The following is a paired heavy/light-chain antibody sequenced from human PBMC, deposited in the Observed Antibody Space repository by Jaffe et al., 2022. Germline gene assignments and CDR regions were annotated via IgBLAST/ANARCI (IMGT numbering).Heavy chain of an antibody. CDR3: ARALTGDPPYMDV. J-gene: IGHJ6*03. CDR1: GFAFTSYE. CDR2: ITSSGSHI. V-gene: IGHV3-48*03. Sequence: EVQMVESGGGLVQPGGSLRLSCAASGFAFTSYEMNWVRQAPGTGLEWVSYITSSGSHIYYADSVKGRFTISRDNAKNLLYLQMNSLRAEDTAVYHCARALTGDPPYMDVWGKGTTVTVSS. D-gene: IGHD7-27*01.
Light chain of an antibody. V-gene: IGLV1-47*01. CDR1: SSNIGSNY. CDR3: AAWDDGLSGRVV. CDR2: KNN. Sequence: QSVLTQPPSASGTPGQRVTISCSGSSSNIGSNYIYWYQQLPGTAPRLLIFKNNQRPSGVPDRFSGSKSGTSASLAISGLQSEDEADYYCAAWDDGLSGRVVFGGGTKLTVL. J-gene: IGLJ2*01.